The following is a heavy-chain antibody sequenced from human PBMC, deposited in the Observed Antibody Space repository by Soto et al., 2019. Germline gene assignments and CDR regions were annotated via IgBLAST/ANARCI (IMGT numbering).Heavy chain of an antibody. V-gene: IGHV4-39*01. CDR1: GGSISSSSYY. CDR2: IYYSGST. D-gene: IGHD2-15*01. Sequence: SETLSLTCTVSGGSISSSSYYWGWIRQPPGKGLEWIGSIYYSGSTYYNPSLKSRVTISVDTSKNQFSLKLSSVTAADTAVYYRARLPGRPGFRYGGKPRPYWGQGTLVTVSS. CDR3: ARLPGRPGFRYGGKPRPY. J-gene: IGHJ4*02.